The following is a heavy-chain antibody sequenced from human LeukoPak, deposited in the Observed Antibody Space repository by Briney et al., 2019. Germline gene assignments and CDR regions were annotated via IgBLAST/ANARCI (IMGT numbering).Heavy chain of an antibody. D-gene: IGHD6-13*01. Sequence: GGSLRLSCAASGFTFSSYSMNWVRQAPGKGLEWVSYINCSSSTIYYADSVKGRFTISRDNAKNSLYLQMNSLRDEDTAVYYCAREVQAAADNWFDPWGQGTLVTASS. J-gene: IGHJ5*02. CDR2: INCSSSTI. V-gene: IGHV3-48*02. CDR1: GFTFSSYS. CDR3: AREVQAAADNWFDP.